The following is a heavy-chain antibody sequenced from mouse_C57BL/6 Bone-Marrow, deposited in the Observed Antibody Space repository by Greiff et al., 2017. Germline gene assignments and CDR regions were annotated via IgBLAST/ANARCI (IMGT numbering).Heavy chain of an antibody. CDR1: GYTFTSYT. V-gene: IGHV1-4*01. CDR3: ASPGGFTYPGYFDV. CDR2: INPSSGYT. Sequence: QVHVKQSGAELARPGASVKMSCKASGYTFTSYTMHWVKQRPGQGLEWIGYINPSSGYTKYNQKFKDKATLTADKSSSTAYMQLCSLTSEDSAVYYCASPGGFTYPGYFDVWGTGTTVTVSS. J-gene: IGHJ1*03. D-gene: IGHD5-1*01.